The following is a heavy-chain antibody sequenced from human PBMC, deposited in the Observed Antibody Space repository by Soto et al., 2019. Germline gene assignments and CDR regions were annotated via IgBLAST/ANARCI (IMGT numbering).Heavy chain of an antibody. J-gene: IGHJ2*01. CDR2: ISYDGSNK. CDR1: GFTFSSYA. V-gene: IGHV3-30-3*01. D-gene: IGHD4-4*01. Sequence: QVQLVESGGGVVQPGRSLRLSCAASGFTFSSYAMHWVRQAPGKGLEWVAVISYDGSNKYYADSVKGGFTISRDNSKNTLYLQMSSLRAEDTAVYYCARPLWRDDYNWGYFDLWGRGTLVTVPS. CDR3: ARPLWRDDYNWGYFDL.